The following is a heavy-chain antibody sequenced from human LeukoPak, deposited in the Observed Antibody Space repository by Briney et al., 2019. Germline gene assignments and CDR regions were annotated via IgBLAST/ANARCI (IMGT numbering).Heavy chain of an antibody. CDR2: INLNSGGT. J-gene: IGHJ4*02. CDR3: ARGSDLGYSGYDLDPFY. D-gene: IGHD5-12*01. Sequence: ASVKVSCKASGYSFTGYYMDWVRQAPGQGLEWMGWINLNSGGTNYAQKFQGRVTMTRDTSISTAYMELSRLRSDDTAVYYCARGSDLGYSGYDLDPFYWGQGTLVTVSS. V-gene: IGHV1-2*02. CDR1: GYSFTGYY.